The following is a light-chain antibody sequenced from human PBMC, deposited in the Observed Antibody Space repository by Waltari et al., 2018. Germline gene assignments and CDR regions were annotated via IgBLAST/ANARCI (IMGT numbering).Light chain of an antibody. J-gene: IGKJ2*01. V-gene: IGKV1-9*01. CDR3: QQLNSYPYT. CDR1: QGISSY. CDR2: AAS. Sequence: DIQLTQSLSLLSASVGDRVPITCRASQGISSYLVWSQQKPGKAPKVLIYAASTLQSGVPSRFSGSGSGTEFTLTISSLQPEDFATYYCQQLNSYPYTFGQGTKLEIK.